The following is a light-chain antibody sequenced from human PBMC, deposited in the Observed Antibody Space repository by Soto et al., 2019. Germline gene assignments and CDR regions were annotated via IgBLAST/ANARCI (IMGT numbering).Light chain of an antibody. CDR3: QSYDSSLSGYVV. CDR2: GNS. CDR1: SSNIGPGYD. V-gene: IGLV1-40*01. Sequence: QSVLTQPPSVSGAPGQRVTISCTGSSSNIGPGYDVHWYQQLPGTAPKLLIYGNSNRPSGVPDRFSGSKSGTSAALAITGLQAEDEADEYCQSYDSSLSGYVVFGGGTKVTVL. J-gene: IGLJ3*02.